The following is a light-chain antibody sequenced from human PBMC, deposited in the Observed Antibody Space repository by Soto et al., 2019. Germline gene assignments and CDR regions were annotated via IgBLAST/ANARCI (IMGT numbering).Light chain of an antibody. CDR1: QTVRNNY. V-gene: IGKV3-20*01. CDR2: DAS. CDR3: QQFSSYPLT. Sequence: EFVLTQSPGTLSSSPGERPTLSCRASQTVRNNYLAWYQQKPGQAPRLLIYDASSRATGIPDRFSGGGSGTDFTLTISRLEPEDFAVYYCQQFSSYPLTFGGGTKVDI. J-gene: IGKJ4*01.